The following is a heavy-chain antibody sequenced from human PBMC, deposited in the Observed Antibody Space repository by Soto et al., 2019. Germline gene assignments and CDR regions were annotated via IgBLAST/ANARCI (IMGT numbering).Heavy chain of an antibody. Sequence: QVQLVQSGAEVKKPGSSVKVSCKTSGGTFSTYTLSWVRQAAGQGLEWMGRIIPVLDKANYEQKFQGRVNIPADRTPRTAYMERSSLTSDDTALYYCARGATAGDRAVHYSGLGTLVNVSS. D-gene: IGHD2-21*01. CDR3: ARGATAGDRAVHY. J-gene: IGHJ4*02. CDR2: IIPVLDKA. CDR1: GGTFSTYT. V-gene: IGHV1-69*02.